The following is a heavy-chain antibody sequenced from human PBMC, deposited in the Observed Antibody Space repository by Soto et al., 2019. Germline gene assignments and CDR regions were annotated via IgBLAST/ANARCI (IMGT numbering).Heavy chain of an antibody. CDR2: ASGSGSGT. V-gene: IGHV3-23*01. D-gene: IGHD2-21*01. Sequence: GESLKISCAASGFTFSDFAMAWVRQAPGKGLEWVSSASGSGSGTYYADSVKGRFTISRDNSKNTLFLHMTNLRAGDTALYFCAKGRTGVAADPDYWGQGTLVTVSS. CDR3: AKGRTGVAADPDY. J-gene: IGHJ4*02. CDR1: GFTFSDFA.